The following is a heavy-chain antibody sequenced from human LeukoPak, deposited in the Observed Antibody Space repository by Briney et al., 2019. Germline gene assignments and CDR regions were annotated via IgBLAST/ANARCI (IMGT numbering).Heavy chain of an antibody. D-gene: IGHD1-26*01. CDR3: AREGVVGACFDY. CDR2: ISSSSSTI. Sequence: PGGSLRLSCAASGLTFSSYSMNWVRQAPGKGLEWVTYISSSSSTIYYTDCVKGRFTISRDNANNSLYLQMDSLRAEDTAVYYCAREGVVGACFDYWGQGTLVTVSS. CDR1: GLTFSSYS. V-gene: IGHV3-48*01. J-gene: IGHJ4*02.